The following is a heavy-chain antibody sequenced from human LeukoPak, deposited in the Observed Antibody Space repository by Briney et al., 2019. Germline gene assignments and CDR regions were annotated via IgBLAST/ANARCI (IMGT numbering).Heavy chain of an antibody. Sequence: RPGGSLRLSCAASGFTFSTYSMNWVRQAPGKGLGWVSSISSTSSYIYYADSVKGRFTISRDNAKNSLYLQMNSLRAEDTAVYYCAREDAFDIWGQGTMVTVSS. CDR2: ISSTSSYI. V-gene: IGHV3-21*01. J-gene: IGHJ3*02. CDR3: AREDAFDI. CDR1: GFTFSTYS.